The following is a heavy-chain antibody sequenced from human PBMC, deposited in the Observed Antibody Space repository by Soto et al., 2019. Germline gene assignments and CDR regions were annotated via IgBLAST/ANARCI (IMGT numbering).Heavy chain of an antibody. CDR1: GGSIGSYY. Sequence: SETLSLTCTVSGGSIGSYYWSWIRQPAGKGLEWIGRIYTSGSTNYNPSLKSRVTMSVDTSKNQFSLKLSSVTAADTAVYYCARDRYSGYSYNWFDPWGQGTLVTVSS. V-gene: IGHV4-4*07. CDR2: IYTSGST. J-gene: IGHJ5*02. D-gene: IGHD5-12*01. CDR3: ARDRYSGYSYNWFDP.